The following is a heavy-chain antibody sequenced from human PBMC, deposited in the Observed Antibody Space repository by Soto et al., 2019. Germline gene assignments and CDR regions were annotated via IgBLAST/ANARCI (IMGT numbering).Heavy chain of an antibody. CDR3: ARVKKVSGVDFWSGEKLDY. J-gene: IGHJ4*02. V-gene: IGHV4-34*01. CDR1: GGSFSGYY. Sequence: SETLSLTCAVYGGSFSGYYWSWIRQPPGKGLEWIGEINHSGSTNYNPSLKSRVTISVDTSKNQFSLKLSSVTAADTAVYYCARVKKVSGVDFWSGEKLDYWGQGTLVTVSS. CDR2: INHSGST. D-gene: IGHD3-3*01.